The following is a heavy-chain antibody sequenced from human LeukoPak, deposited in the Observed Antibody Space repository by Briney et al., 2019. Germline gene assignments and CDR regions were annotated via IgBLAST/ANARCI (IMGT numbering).Heavy chain of an antibody. J-gene: IGHJ4*02. Sequence: SETLSLTCTVSGGSISSGTNYWSWIRQPAGKGLEWIGRISTSGSTNYNPSLKSRVTISVDTSKNQFSLKLSSVTAADTAVYYCARGSYGAFRYGDLDYWGQGTLVIVSS. CDR3: ARGSYGAFRYGDLDY. D-gene: IGHD4-17*01. V-gene: IGHV4-61*02. CDR2: ISTSGST. CDR1: GGSISSGTNY.